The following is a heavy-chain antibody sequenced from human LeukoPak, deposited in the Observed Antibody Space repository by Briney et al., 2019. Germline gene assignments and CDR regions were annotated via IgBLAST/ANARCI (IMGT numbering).Heavy chain of an antibody. V-gene: IGHV3-9*01. Sequence: PRGSLRLSCVASGFTFDDYAMHWVRQAPGKGLEWVSGISWHSGTIAYADSVKGRFTISRDNAKNSLYLQLNSLRAEDTALYFCTKDTSSYYLHYMDVWSKGTPVTVSS. CDR2: ISWHSGTI. CDR3: TKDTSSYYLHYMDV. J-gene: IGHJ6*03. CDR1: GFTFDDYA. D-gene: IGHD6-13*01.